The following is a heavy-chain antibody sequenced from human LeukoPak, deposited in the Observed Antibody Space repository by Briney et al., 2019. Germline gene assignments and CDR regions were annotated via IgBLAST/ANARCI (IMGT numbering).Heavy chain of an antibody. CDR1: GGSISSYY. J-gene: IGHJ3*02. CDR3: ARDGPSDI. CDR2: NYYSGST. V-gene: IGHV4-59*01. D-gene: IGHD3/OR15-3a*01. Sequence: NPSETLSLTCTVSGGSISSYYWSWIRQPPGKGLEWIGYNYYSGSTNYNPSLKSRVTISVDTSKNQFSLKLSSVTAADTAVYYCARDGPSDIWGQGTMVTVSS.